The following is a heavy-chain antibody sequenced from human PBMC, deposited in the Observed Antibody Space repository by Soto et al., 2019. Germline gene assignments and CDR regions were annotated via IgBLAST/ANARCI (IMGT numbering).Heavy chain of an antibody. CDR1: GGSITNYY. CDR2: INYDGYS. D-gene: IGHD3-10*01. CDR3: ARHGFGPLHGLVDV. J-gene: IGHJ6*02. V-gene: IGHV4-59*08. Sequence: QVQLQESGPGLVKPSETLSLTCTVSGGSITNYYCSWFRQPPGKGLEWIGYINYDGYSAYNLSLRRRVTLSMDAPKPHFSLMLGSVTAKDTAVYYCARHGFGPLHGLVDVWGPGTTVIVSS.